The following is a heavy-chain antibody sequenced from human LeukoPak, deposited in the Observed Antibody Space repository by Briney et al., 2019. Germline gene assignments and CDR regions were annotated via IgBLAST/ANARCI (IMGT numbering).Heavy chain of an antibody. V-gene: IGHV4-59*01. CDR3: ARASVRAMIVVVTHHGAFDI. Sequence: PSETLSLTCTVSGGSISSYYWSWIRQPPGKGLEWIGCIYYSGSTNYNPSFKSRVTISVDTSKNQFSLKLSSVTAADTAVYYCARASVRAMIVVVTHHGAFDIWGQGTMVTVSS. CDR1: GGSISSYY. CDR2: IYYSGST. J-gene: IGHJ3*02. D-gene: IGHD3-22*01.